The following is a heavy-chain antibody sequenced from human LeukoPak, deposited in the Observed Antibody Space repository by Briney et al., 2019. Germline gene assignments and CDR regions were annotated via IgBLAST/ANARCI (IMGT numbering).Heavy chain of an antibody. CDR1: GGSFSGYY. J-gene: IGHJ4*02. CDR2: INHSGST. Sequence: KPSETLSLTCAVYGGSFSGYYWSWIRQPPGKGLEWIGEINHSGSTNYNPSLKSRVTISVDTSKNQFSLKLSSVTAADTAVYYCARGRLDYYDSSGFPPGDYWGQGTLVTVSS. CDR3: ARGRLDYYDSSGFPPGDY. D-gene: IGHD3-22*01. V-gene: IGHV4-34*01.